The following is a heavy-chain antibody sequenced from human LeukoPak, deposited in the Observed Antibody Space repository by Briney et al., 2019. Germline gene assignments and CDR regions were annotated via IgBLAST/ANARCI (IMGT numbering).Heavy chain of an antibody. J-gene: IGHJ4*02. D-gene: IGHD7-27*01. CDR1: GGSVSDYY. Sequence: PSETLSLTCTVSGGSVSDYYWSWIRQSPGKGLEWIGYLYYTGSTSYNPSLKSRVTISAGTSKNQFSLKLNSVTAADTAVYYCATRKLGNDYWGQGTLVTVSS. V-gene: IGHV4-59*02. CDR3: ATRKLGNDY. CDR2: LYYTGST.